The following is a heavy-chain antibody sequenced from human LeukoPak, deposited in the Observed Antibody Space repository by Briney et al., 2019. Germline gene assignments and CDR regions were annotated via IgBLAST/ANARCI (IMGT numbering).Heavy chain of an antibody. V-gene: IGHV3-30*01. CDR1: GFTFSSYA. Sequence: GGSLRLSCAASGFTFSSYAMHWVRQAPGKGLEWMAAMSYDGGNKYYADSVKGRFTISRDNSKKTLYLEMNSLRADDTAVYYCARVKGSSWPELEDAFDIWGQGTMVTVSS. CDR3: ARVKGSSWPELEDAFDI. D-gene: IGHD6-13*01. CDR2: MSYDGGNK. J-gene: IGHJ3*02.